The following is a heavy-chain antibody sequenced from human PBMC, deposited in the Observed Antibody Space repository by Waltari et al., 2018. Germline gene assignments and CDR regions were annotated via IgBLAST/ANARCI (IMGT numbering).Heavy chain of an antibody. CDR2: FIPIVGTA. J-gene: IGHJ4*02. Sequence: QVQLVQSGAEVKKPGSSVKGSWQASGGTFSSYAISWVRQAPGQGLEWRGGFIPIVGTANSARKFQGRVTITADESTSTAIMELSSLRSADTAVYYCARGGYEGDFDYWGQGTLVTVSS. D-gene: IGHD5-12*01. CDR3: ARGGYEGDFDY. CDR1: GGTFSSYA. V-gene: IGHV1-69*13.